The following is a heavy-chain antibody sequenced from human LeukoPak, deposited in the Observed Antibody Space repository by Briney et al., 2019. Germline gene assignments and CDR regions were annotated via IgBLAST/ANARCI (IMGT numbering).Heavy chain of an antibody. J-gene: IGHJ4*02. V-gene: IGHV3-23*01. CDR1: GFTFSNYW. D-gene: IGHD4/OR15-4a*01. CDR3: ARRAGAYSHPYDY. CDR2: ISGSGGST. Sequence: PGGSLRLSCAASGFTFSNYWMHWVRQAPGKGLEWVSAISGSGGSTYYADSVKGRFTISRDNSKNTLYLQMNSLRAEDTAVYYCARRAGAYSHPYDYWGQGTLVTVSS.